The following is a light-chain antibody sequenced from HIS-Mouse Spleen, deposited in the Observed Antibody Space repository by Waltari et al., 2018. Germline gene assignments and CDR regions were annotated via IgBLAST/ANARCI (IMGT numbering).Light chain of an antibody. Sequence: SYVLTQPPSVSVAPGKTARITCGGNNIGSKSVHWYQQKPGQAPVLVVYDDRGRPSGMPGRFSGSNSGNTATLTISRVEAGDEADYYCQVWDSSSDHVVFGGGTKLTVL. CDR1: NIGSKS. J-gene: IGLJ2*01. CDR2: DDR. CDR3: QVWDSSSDHVV. V-gene: IGLV3-21*03.